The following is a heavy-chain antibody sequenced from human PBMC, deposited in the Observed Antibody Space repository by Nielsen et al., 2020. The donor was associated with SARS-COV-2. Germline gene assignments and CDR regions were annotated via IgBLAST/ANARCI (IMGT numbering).Heavy chain of an antibody. Sequence: WIRQPPGKGLEWVSVIYSGGSTYYADSVKGRFTISRDNAKNSLYLQMNSLRAEDTAVYYCARDFRGWFDPWGQGTLVTVSS. CDR3: ARDFRGWFDP. CDR2: IYSGGST. J-gene: IGHJ5*02. V-gene: IGHV3-53*01.